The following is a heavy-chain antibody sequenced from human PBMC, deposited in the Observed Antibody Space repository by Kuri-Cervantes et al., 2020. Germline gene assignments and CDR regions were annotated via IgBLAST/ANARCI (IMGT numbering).Heavy chain of an antibody. CDR3: ARDGYSTTDKYYYYGMDV. D-gene: IGHD5-24*01. Sequence: ASVKVSCKASGYTFTSYDINWVRQATGQGLEWMGWMNPNSGNTGYAQKFQGRVTMTRNTSISTAYMELSSLRSEDTAVYYCARDGYSTTDKYYYYGMDVWGQGTMVTVSS. CDR1: GYTFTSYD. CDR2: MNPNSGNT. V-gene: IGHV1-8*01. J-gene: IGHJ6*02.